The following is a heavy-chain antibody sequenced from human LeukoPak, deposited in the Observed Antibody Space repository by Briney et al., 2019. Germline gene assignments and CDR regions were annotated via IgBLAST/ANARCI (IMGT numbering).Heavy chain of an antibody. J-gene: IGHJ4*02. D-gene: IGHD5-12*01. CDR3: ARDDADSAYADGDY. CDR2: IIPLLGIA. CDR1: GGIFSSYT. Sequence: SVKVSCKASGGIFSSYTISWVRQAPGQGLEWMGRIIPLLGIANYAQKFQGRVTIIADKSTSTAYMELSSLRSEDTAVYYYARDDADSAYADGDYWGQGTLVTVSA. V-gene: IGHV1-69*04.